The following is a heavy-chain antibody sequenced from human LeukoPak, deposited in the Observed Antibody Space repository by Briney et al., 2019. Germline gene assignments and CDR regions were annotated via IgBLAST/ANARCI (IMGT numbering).Heavy chain of an antibody. J-gene: IGHJ3*02. CDR3: AKVYGDYGPGGDAFDI. V-gene: IGHV3-23*01. CDR1: GFTFSSYA. CDR2: ISGSGGST. Sequence: GGSPRLSCAASGFTFSSYAMSWVRQAPGKGLEWVSAISGSGGSTYYADSVKGRFTISRDNAKNSLYLQMNSLRAEDTALYYCAKVYGDYGPGGDAFDIWGQGTMVTVSS. D-gene: IGHD4-17*01.